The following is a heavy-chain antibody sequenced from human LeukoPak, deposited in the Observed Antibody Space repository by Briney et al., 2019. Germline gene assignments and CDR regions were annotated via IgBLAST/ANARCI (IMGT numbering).Heavy chain of an antibody. CDR1: GYTFTAYY. Sequence: ASVKVSCKASGYTFTAYYVHWVRQAPGQGLEWMGYIKPTSGDSNYAQKFQDRVTMTRDTSTSTAYLELSGLTSDDTAVYYCSTEDKYCTTTTCGDYWGQGTLVTVSS. J-gene: IGHJ4*02. V-gene: IGHV1-2*02. CDR2: IKPTSGDS. D-gene: IGHD2-2*01. CDR3: STEDKYCTTTTCGDY.